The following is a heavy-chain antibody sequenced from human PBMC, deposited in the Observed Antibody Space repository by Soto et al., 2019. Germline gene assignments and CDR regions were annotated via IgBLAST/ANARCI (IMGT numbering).Heavy chain of an antibody. V-gene: IGHV3-30*03. CDR1: GFTFSSYG. CDR3: WGYYYGSGSYYNVDY. CDR2: ISYDGSNK. J-gene: IGHJ4*02. D-gene: IGHD3-10*01. Sequence: QVQLVESGGGVVQPGRSLRLSCAASGFTFSSYGMHWVRQAPGKGLEWVAVISYDGSNKYYADSVKGRFTISRDNSKNTLYLQMNSLRAEDTAVYYCWGYYYGSGSYYNVDYWGQGTLVTVSS.